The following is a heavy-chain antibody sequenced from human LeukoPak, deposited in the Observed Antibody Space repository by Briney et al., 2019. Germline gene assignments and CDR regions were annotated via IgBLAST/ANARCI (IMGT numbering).Heavy chain of an antibody. V-gene: IGHV3-48*01. CDR3: ARARMDYGDSGDYSYGMDV. CDR2: ISSSSSTI. CDR1: GFTFSSYS. J-gene: IGHJ6*04. Sequence: GGSLRLSCAASGFTFSSYSMNWVRQAPGKGLEWVSYISSSSSTIYYADSVKGRFTISRDNSKNTLDLQMNSLRAEDTAVYYCARARMDYGDSGDYSYGMDVWGXGTTVTVSS. D-gene: IGHD4-17*01.